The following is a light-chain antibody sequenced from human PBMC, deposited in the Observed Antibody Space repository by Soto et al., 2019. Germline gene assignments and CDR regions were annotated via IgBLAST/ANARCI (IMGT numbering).Light chain of an antibody. CDR3: QQYNSYPIT. V-gene: IGKV1-5*01. CDR1: QSISSW. J-gene: IGKJ5*01. CDR2: DAS. Sequence: DIQMTQSPSTLSASGGDRVRITCRASQSISSWLAWCQQKPGKAPKLLIYDASSLESGVPSRFSGSGSGTEFTLTISSLQPDDFATYYCQQYNSYPITFGQGTRLEIK.